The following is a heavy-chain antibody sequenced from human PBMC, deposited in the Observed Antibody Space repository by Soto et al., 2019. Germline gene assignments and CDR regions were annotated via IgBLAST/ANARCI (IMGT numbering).Heavy chain of an antibody. Sequence: QLQLQESGPGLVKPSETLSLTCTVSGGSISSSSYYWGWIRQPPGKGLEWIGSIYYSGSTYYNPSLKSRVTISVDTSKNQFSLKLSSVTAADTAVYYCARHITNSGYDYYYYMDVWGKGTTVTVSS. CDR2: IYYSGST. J-gene: IGHJ6*03. CDR3: ARHITNSGYDYYYYMDV. D-gene: IGHD5-12*01. V-gene: IGHV4-39*01. CDR1: GGSISSSSYY.